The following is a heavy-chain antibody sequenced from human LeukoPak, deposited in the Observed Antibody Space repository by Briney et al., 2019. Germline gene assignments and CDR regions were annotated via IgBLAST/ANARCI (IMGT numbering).Heavy chain of an antibody. J-gene: IGHJ4*02. D-gene: IGHD1-26*01. V-gene: IGHV3-23*01. CDR3: AKRAKVGCFDY. Sequence: GRSLRLSCAASGFIFSSYAMSWVRQAPGKGLEWVSAISGSGGSTYYADSVKGRLTISRDNSKNTLYLQMNSLRAEDTAVYYCAKRAKVGCFDYWGQGTLVTVSS. CDR2: ISGSGGST. CDR1: GFIFSSYA.